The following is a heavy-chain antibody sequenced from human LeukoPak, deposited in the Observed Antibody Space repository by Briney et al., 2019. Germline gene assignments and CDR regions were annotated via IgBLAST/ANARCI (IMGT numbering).Heavy chain of an antibody. V-gene: IGHV3-7*01. J-gene: IGHJ6*03. CDR2: IKQDGSET. D-gene: IGHD2-8*01. Sequence: GGSLRLSCAASGFTFSSYWMSWVRQAPGKGLEWVANIKQDGSETYYVDSVKGRFTISRDNAKNSLYLQMNRVRAKDTALYYRAREGAVYWTIGVCSTKYYDYYYMDVWGKGTTVTVSS. CDR3: AREGAVYWTIGVCSTKYYDYYYMDV. CDR1: GFTFSSYW.